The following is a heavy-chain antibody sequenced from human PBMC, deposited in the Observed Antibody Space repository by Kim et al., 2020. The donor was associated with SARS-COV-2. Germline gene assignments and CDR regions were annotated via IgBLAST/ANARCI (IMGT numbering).Heavy chain of an antibody. CDR3: ARTDAVALDH. V-gene: IGHV1-3*04. J-gene: IGHJ4*02. CDR2: VVTGNGNT. Sequence: ASVKVSCKTSGYIFTNHAVHWFRQAPGQRPEWMGWVVTGNGNTQYSQTLQGRVTMSRDTSATTVYMELHSLRSEDTAVYYCARTDAVALDHWGQGTLVTV. CDR1: GYIFTNHA. D-gene: IGHD6-19*01.